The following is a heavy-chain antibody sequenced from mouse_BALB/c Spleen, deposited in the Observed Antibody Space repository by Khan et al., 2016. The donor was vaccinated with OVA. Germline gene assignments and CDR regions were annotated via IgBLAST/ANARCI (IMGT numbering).Heavy chain of an antibody. CDR1: GYTFTEYT. CDR3: ARDAGSY. J-gene: IGHJ4*01. CDR2: INPKNGIT. V-gene: IGHV1-18*01. Sequence: VQLKESGPELVKPGASVKISCKTSGYTFTEYTLHWVKQSHGKSLEWIGVINPKNGITSYNQKFKGKATLTVDKSSSTAYMEFRSLTSEDSAVYYCARDAGSYWGQGTSVTVS.